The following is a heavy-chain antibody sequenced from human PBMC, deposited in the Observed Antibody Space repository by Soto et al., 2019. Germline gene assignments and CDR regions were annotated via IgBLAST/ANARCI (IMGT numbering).Heavy chain of an antibody. CDR3: ARKDKSGYFNWFDR. V-gene: IGHV5-51*01. CDR1: GYKFNSYW. J-gene: IGHJ5*02. D-gene: IGHD3-22*01. CDR2: TCPSDSDA. Sequence: GETLKSSCRTSGYKFNSYWIAWERQIPGKDLEWLGITCPSDSDAIYSRSFQGRVTISADRSTSTVFLQWASLKASATAVYFCARKDKSGYFNWFDRWGQGTLVTVSS.